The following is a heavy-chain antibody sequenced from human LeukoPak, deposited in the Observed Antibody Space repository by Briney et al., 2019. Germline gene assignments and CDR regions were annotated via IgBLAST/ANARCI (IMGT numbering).Heavy chain of an antibody. CDR1: GSTLTKIS. V-gene: IGHV1-24*01. D-gene: IGHD3-10*01. Sequence: GASVKVSCTVSGSTLTKISIDWVRQAPGKSLEWMGSLSPRDGETSHAQKFQGRFNMTADTSTDTAYMEMSSLDSGDTAVYYCATGAMVYDYWGQGTLVTVSS. J-gene: IGHJ4*02. CDR3: ATGAMVYDY. CDR2: LSPRDGET.